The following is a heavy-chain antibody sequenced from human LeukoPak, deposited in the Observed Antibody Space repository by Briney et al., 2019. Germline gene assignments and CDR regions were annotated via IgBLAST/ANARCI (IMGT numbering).Heavy chain of an antibody. J-gene: IGHJ3*02. V-gene: IGHV3-30*03. CDR1: GFTLSRFG. Sequence: GTSLRLSCAASGFTLSRFGMSWVRQAPGKGLEWVAIISYDGSSKKYADSVKGRFTISRDNSKNTLFLQMNSLSAEDTALYYRARDPGDGFNSEAYDIWGQGTKVTVSS. D-gene: IGHD5-24*01. CDR3: ARDPGDGFNSEAYDI. CDR2: ISYDGSSK.